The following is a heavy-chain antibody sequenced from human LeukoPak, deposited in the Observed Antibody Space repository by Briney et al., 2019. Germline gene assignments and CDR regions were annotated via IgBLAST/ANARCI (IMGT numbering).Heavy chain of an antibody. Sequence: GSLRLSCAASGSTVSSNYMSWVRQPPGKGLEWIGEINHSGSTNYNPSLKSRVTISVDTSKNQFSLKLSSVTAADTAVYYCARRLVRAKNRSLWDWGQGTLVTVSS. V-gene: IGHV4-34*01. CDR3: ARRLVRAKNRSLWD. CDR1: GSTVSSNY. D-gene: IGHD1-14*01. CDR2: INHSGST. J-gene: IGHJ4*02.